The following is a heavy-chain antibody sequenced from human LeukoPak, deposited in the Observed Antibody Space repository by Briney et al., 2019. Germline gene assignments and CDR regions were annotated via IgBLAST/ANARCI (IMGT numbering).Heavy chain of an antibody. CDR2: ISYDGSNK. V-gene: IGHV3-30*18. CDR1: GFTFSSYG. CDR3: AKAAGYSGYDFFLDY. Sequence: GGSLRLSCAASGFTFSSYGMHWVRQAPGKGLEWVAVISYDGSNKYYADSVKGRFTISRDNSKNTLYLQMNSLRAEDTAVYYCAKAAGYSGYDFFLDYWGQGTLVTVSS. D-gene: IGHD5-12*01. J-gene: IGHJ4*02.